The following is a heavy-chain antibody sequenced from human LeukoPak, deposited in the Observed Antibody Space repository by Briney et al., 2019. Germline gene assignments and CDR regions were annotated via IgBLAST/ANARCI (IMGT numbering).Heavy chain of an antibody. D-gene: IGHD3-22*01. CDR3: ARDDGYYAYYYYGMDV. Sequence: SGGSLRLSCAASGFTFSSYWMSWVRQAPGKGLEWVANIKQDGSEKYYVDSVKGRFTISRDNAKNSLYLQMNSLRAEDTAVYYCARDDGYYAYYYYGMDVWGQGTTVTVSS. V-gene: IGHV3-7*01. CDR2: IKQDGSEK. CDR1: GFTFSSYW. J-gene: IGHJ6*02.